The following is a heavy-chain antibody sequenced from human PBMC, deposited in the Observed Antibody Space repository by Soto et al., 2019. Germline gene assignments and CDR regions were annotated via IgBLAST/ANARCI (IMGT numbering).Heavy chain of an antibody. V-gene: IGHV3-30-3*01. CDR3: AGAKSRDSSGWLNRHFDY. CDR1: GFTFSSYA. J-gene: IGHJ4*02. CDR2: ISYDGSNK. D-gene: IGHD6-19*01. Sequence: QVQLVESGGGVVQPGRSLRLSCAASGFTFSSYAMHWVRQAPGKGLEWVAVISYDGSNKYYADSVKGRFTISRDNSKNKLYLQMNSLRAEDTGVYYCAGAKSRDSSGWLNRHFDYWGQGTLVTVSS.